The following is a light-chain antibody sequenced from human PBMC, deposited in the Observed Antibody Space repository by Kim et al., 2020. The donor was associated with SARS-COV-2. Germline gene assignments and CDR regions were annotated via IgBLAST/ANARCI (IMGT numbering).Light chain of an antibody. CDR3: QQYNNWPWT. J-gene: IGKJ1*01. Sequence: VSPGERVTLSCRARQSITNTLAWYQQKPGQPPRLLIYVASTRATGIPARFGGSGSGTEFIFTINSLQSEDIAVYYCQQYNNWPWTLGQGTKVDIK. CDR1: QSITNT. CDR2: VAS. V-gene: IGKV3-15*01.